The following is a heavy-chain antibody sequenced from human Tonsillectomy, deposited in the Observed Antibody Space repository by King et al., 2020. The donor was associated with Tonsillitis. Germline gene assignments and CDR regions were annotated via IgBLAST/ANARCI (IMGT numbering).Heavy chain of an antibody. CDR2: ISWNSGSI. V-gene: IGHV3-9*01. Sequence: QLVQSGGGLVQPGRSLRLSCAAFGFTFDDYAMHWVRQAPGKGLEWVSGISWNSGSIGYADSVKGRFTISRDNAKNSLYLQMISLRPEDTALYYCAKFSLGGYGYGGGIDSWGQGTLVTVSS. CDR1: GFTFDDYA. D-gene: IGHD5-18*01. J-gene: IGHJ4*02. CDR3: AKFSLGGYGYGGGIDS.